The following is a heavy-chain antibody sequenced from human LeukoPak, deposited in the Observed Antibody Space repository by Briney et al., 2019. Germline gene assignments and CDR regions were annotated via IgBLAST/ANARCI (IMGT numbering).Heavy chain of an antibody. CDR3: ARDQYSGSWYGVGGNDY. Sequence: ASVKVSCKASGYTFTGYYMHWVRQAPGQGLEWMGWINPNSGGTNYAQKFQGRVTMTRDTSISTAYMELSRLRSDDTAVYYCARDQYSGSWYGVGGNDYWGQGTLVTVSS. J-gene: IGHJ4*02. CDR1: GYTFTGYY. D-gene: IGHD6-13*01. V-gene: IGHV1-2*02. CDR2: INPNSGGT.